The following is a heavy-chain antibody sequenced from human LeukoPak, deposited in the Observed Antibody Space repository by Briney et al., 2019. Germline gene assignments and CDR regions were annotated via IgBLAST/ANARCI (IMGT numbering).Heavy chain of an antibody. CDR2: IKQDGSEK. D-gene: IGHD6-19*01. J-gene: IGHJ4*02. CDR3: ARGEDSSGWTTYYFDY. Sequence: PGGSLRLSCAASGFTFSSYWMSWVRQAPGKGLEWVANIKQDGSEKYYVDSVKGRFTISRDNAKNSLYLQMNSLRAEDTAVYFCARGEDSSGWTTYYFDYWGQGTLVTVSS. CDR1: GFTFSSYW. V-gene: IGHV3-7*01.